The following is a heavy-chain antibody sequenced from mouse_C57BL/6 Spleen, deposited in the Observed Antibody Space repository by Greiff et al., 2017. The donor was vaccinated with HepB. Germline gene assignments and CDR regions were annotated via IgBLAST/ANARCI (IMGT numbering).Heavy chain of an antibody. CDR1: GYAFSSYW. CDR3: ARSGTTVVASNY. V-gene: IGHV1-80*01. CDR2: IYPGDGDT. D-gene: IGHD1-1*01. J-gene: IGHJ2*01. Sequence: QVQLQQSGAELVKPGASVKISCKASGYAFSSYWMNWVKQRPGKGLEWIGQIYPGDGDTNYNGKFKGKATLTADKSSSTAYMQLSSLTSADSAVYFCARSGTTVVASNYWGQGTTLTVSS.